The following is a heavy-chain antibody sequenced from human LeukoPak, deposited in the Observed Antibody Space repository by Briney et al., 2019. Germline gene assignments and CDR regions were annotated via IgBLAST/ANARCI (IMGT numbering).Heavy chain of an antibody. CDR3: ARDLTFDILTRYYISPFDC. CDR2: ISSSGST. J-gene: IGHJ4*02. CDR1: GGSISSYY. Sequence: PSETLSLTCTVSGGSISSYYWSWIRKPAGKGLEWIGHISSSGSTNYNPSLKSRVTLSVDTSKNQFSLKLTSVTAADTAVYYCARDLTFDILTRYYISPFDCWGQGTLVTVSS. D-gene: IGHD3-9*01. V-gene: IGHV4-4*07.